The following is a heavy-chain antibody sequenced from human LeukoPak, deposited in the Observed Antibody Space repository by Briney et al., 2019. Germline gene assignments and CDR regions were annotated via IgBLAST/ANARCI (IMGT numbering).Heavy chain of an antibody. J-gene: IGHJ3*02. CDR2: ISGSGGST. CDR3: AKDDNLLSVFDDI. CDR1: GFTFINYA. D-gene: IGHD2-2*01. Sequence: GGSLRLSCAASGFTFINYARSWVRQAPGKGLEWVSAISGSGGSTYYADSVKGGFTISRDNSKNTLFLRMNSLRAGDTAVYYCAKDDNLLSVFDDIWGQGTMVTVSS. V-gene: IGHV3-23*01.